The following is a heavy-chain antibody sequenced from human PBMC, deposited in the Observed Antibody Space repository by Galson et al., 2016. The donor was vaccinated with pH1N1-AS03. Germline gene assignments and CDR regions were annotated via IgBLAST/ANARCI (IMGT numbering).Heavy chain of an antibody. CDR2: IHSGGTP. Sequence: LSLTCTVSGGSMDSHYWSWIRQSPGKGLEWIACIHSGGTPNYNPSLKSRLIVSLDTSKNQLPLNLSSVTAADTAVYYCARHVSGRYPNNLDSWGQGTLVIVSS. CDR3: ARHVSGRYPNNLDS. V-gene: IGHV4-59*08. J-gene: IGHJ4*02. D-gene: IGHD1-26*01. CDR1: GGSMDSHY.